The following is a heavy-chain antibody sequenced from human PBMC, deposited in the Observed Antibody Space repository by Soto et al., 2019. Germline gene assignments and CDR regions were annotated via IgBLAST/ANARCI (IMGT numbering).Heavy chain of an antibody. CDR3: ARDRRIAVVPAAIPYYYYYMDV. CDR2: IKQDGSEK. Sequence: GGSLRLSCAASGFTFSSYWMSWVRQAPGKGLEWVANIKQDGSEKYYVDSVKGRFTISRDNAKNSLYLQMNSLRAEDTAVYYCARDRRIAVVPAAIPYYYYYMDVWGKGTTVTVSS. CDR1: GFTFSSYW. D-gene: IGHD2-2*01. J-gene: IGHJ6*03. V-gene: IGHV3-7*01.